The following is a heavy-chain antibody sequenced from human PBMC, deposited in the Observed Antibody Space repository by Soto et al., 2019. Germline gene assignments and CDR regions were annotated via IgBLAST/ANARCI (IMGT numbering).Heavy chain of an antibody. J-gene: IGHJ5*02. V-gene: IGHV4-38-2*01. CDR1: GYSISSGLY. CDR3: AIGNPDWFDP. D-gene: IGHD1-1*01. Sequence: SETLSLTCAASGYSISSGLYWGWIRQPPGKGLEWIGTIYRGGITYYNPSLKSRVTISIDTSKNHFSLRLSSVTATDTAVYFCAIGNPDWFDPWGQGTLVTVSS. CDR2: IYRGGIT.